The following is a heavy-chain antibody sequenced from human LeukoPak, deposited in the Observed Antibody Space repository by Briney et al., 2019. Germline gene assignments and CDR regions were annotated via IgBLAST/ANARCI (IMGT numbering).Heavy chain of an antibody. CDR1: GFTFSSYE. CDR2: ISSSGSTI. Sequence: GGSLRLSCAASGFTFSSYEMNWVRQAPGKGLEWVSYISSSGSTIYYADSVKGRFTISRDNAKNPLYLQMNSLRAEDTAVYYCASPRGLWPLGYWGQGTLVTVSS. J-gene: IGHJ4*02. D-gene: IGHD5-18*01. V-gene: IGHV3-48*03. CDR3: ASPRGLWPLGY.